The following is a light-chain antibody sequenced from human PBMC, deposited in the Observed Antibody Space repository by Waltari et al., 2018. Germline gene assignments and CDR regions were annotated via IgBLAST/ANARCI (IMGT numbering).Light chain of an antibody. CDR3: GTWDSSLSGAV. V-gene: IGLV1-51*02. CDR1: PSNIGNNY. J-gene: IGLJ7*01. Sequence: QSVLTQPPSVSAAPGQRVTISCSGGPSNIGNNYVSWYRQFPGTAPKLLIYEDSGRPSGVPGRFSGSKSGTSATLDITGLQAGDEADYYCGTWDSSLSGAVFGGGTHLTVL. CDR2: EDS.